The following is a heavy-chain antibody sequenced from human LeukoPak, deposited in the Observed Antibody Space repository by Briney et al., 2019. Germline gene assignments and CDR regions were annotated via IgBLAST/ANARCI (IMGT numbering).Heavy chain of an antibody. CDR2: INPNSGGT. J-gene: IGHJ4*02. CDR3: ARGLRGTFGVVICGLDY. Sequence: ASVKVSCKASGYTFTGYYMHWVRQAPGQGLEWMGRINPNSGGTNYAQKLQGRVTMTRDTSISTAYMELSRLRSDDTAVYYCARGLRGTFGVVICGLDYWGQGTLVTVSS. D-gene: IGHD3-3*01. CDR1: GYTFTGYY. V-gene: IGHV1-2*06.